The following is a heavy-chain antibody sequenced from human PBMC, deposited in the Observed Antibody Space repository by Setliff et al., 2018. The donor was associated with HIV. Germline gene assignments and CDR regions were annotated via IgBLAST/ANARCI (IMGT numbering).Heavy chain of an antibody. V-gene: IGHV1-8*01. CDR3: ARVVAGTGSYYFDY. J-gene: IGHJ4*02. Sequence: ASVKVSCKASGYTFTSYDINWVRQATGQGLEWMGWMNPNSGNTGYAQKFQGRVTMTRNTSISTAYMELSSLRPEDTAVYYCARVVAGTGSYYFDYWGQGTLVTVSS. D-gene: IGHD6-19*01. CDR1: GYTFTSYD. CDR2: MNPNSGNT.